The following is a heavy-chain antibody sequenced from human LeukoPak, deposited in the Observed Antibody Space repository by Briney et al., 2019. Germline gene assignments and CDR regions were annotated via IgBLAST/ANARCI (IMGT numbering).Heavy chain of an antibody. CDR1: GLTVTNAW. CDR2: IKGDGSST. Sequence: GGSLRLSCAASGLTVTNAWMNWVRQAPGKGLVWVSRIKGDGSSTDYADSVKGRFTISRDNAKNTLLLQMNSLRAEDTAVYYCVRDGVGAPPFDYWGQGVLVTVSS. D-gene: IGHD1-26*01. V-gene: IGHV3-74*01. J-gene: IGHJ4*02. CDR3: VRDGVGAPPFDY.